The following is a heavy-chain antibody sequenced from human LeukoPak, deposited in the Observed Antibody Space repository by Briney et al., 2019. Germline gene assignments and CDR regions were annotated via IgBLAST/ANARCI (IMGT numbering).Heavy chain of an antibody. V-gene: IGHV3-23*01. J-gene: IGHJ3*02. CDR2: ISGSGGST. Sequence: PGGSLRLSCAASGFTFSSYAMSWVRQAPGKGLEWVSAISGSGGSTYYADSVKGRFTISRDNSKNTLYLQMNSLRAEDTAVYYCAKGRGDYYDRDIGAFDIWGQGTMVTVSS. CDR1: GFTFSSYA. D-gene: IGHD3-22*01. CDR3: AKGRGDYYDRDIGAFDI.